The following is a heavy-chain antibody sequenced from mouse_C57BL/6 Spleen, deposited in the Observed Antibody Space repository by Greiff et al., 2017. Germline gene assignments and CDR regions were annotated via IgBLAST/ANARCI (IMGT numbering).Heavy chain of an antibody. CDR1: GYTFTSYW. D-gene: IGHD3-1*01. Sequence: QVQLQQPGAELVRPGSSVKLSCKASGYTFTSYWMHWVKQRPIQGLEWIGNIDPSDSETHYNQKFKDKATLTVDKSSSTAYMQLSSLTSEASAVYYCAREGHQPSMDYWGQGTSVTVSS. V-gene: IGHV1-52*01. CDR3: AREGHQPSMDY. J-gene: IGHJ4*01. CDR2: IDPSDSET.